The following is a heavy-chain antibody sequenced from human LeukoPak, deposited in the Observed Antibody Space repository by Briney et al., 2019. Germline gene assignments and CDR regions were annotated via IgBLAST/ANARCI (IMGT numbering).Heavy chain of an antibody. CDR3: ARRFGESNDY. V-gene: IGHV1-18*01. CDR1: GYTFTSYA. Sequence: GASVTVSCKASGYTFTSYAISWLRQAPGQGLEWMGWVSAYNGNTNYAQNLQGRVTMTTDTSTSTAYMELRSLRSDDTAVYYCARRFGESNDYWGQGTLVTVSS. J-gene: IGHJ4*02. CDR2: VSAYNGNT. D-gene: IGHD3-10*01.